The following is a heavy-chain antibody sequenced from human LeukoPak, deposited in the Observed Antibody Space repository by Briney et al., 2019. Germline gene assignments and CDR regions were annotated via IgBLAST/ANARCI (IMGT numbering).Heavy chain of an antibody. D-gene: IGHD3-22*01. CDR1: GGSFSGYF. J-gene: IGHJ4*02. V-gene: IGHV4-34*01. CDR3: ARGSIYCGDSSAYFDY. CDR2: INHRGST. Sequence: SETLSLTCSVYGGSFSGYFWTYIRQPPGKGLEWIGEINHRGSTSYNPSLKSRVTISRDTSKNQFSLRLTSVTAADTAVYYCARGSIYCGDSSAYFDYWGQGSLVTVSS.